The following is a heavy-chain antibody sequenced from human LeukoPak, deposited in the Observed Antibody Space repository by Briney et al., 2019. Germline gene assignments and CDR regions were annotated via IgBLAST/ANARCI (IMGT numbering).Heavy chain of an antibody. D-gene: IGHD3-10*01. CDR2: INPNSGGT. CDR3: AREGTMVRGVVNYYYMDV. J-gene: IGHJ6*03. Sequence: ASVKVSXKASGYTFTGYYMHWVRQAPGQGLEWIGRINPNSGGTNYAQKLQGRVTMTTDTSTSTAYMELRSLRSDDTAVYYCAREGTMVRGVVNYYYMDVWGKGTTVTVSS. CDR1: GYTFTGYY. V-gene: IGHV1-2*06.